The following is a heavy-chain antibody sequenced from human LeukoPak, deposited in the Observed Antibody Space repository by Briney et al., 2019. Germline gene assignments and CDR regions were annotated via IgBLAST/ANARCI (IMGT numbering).Heavy chain of an antibody. J-gene: IGHJ4*02. CDR2: INHSGST. CDR1: GGSFSGYY. V-gene: IGHV4-34*01. Sequence: SETLSLTCAVYGGSFSGYYWSWIRQPPGKGLEWIGEINHSGSTNYNPSLKSRVTISVDTSKNRFSLKLSSETAADTAVYYCARGSPEIDYWGQGTLVTVSS. CDR3: ARGSPEIDY.